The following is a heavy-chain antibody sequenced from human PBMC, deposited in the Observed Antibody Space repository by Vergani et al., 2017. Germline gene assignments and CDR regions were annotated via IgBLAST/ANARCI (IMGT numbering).Heavy chain of an antibody. CDR1: GGTFSSYA. J-gene: IGHJ6*02. V-gene: IGHV1-69*06. CDR2: IIPIFGTA. D-gene: IGHD2-15*01. CDR3: ARLGYCSGGSCYGGGYYYYGMDV. Sequence: QVQLVQSGAEVKKPGSSVKVSCKASGGTFSSYAISWVRQAPGQGLEWMGGIIPIFGTANYAQKFQGRVTITADKSTSTAYMGLSSLRSEDTAVYYCARLGYCSGGSCYGGGYYYYGMDVWGQGTTVTVSS.